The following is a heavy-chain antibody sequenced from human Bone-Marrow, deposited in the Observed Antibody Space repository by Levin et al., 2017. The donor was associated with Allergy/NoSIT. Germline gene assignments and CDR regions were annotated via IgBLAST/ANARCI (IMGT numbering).Heavy chain of an antibody. CDR2: IYDSGNTGEIYETGGT. Sequence: SQTLSLTCGVSGGSISRNTWWSWVRQPPGKGLEWIGEIYDSGNTGEIYETGGTNYNPSLKSRVTISMDKSKNQFSLKLTSVTAADTAVYYCARDQGWGSSGYRYFDYWGQGTLVTVSS. V-gene: IGHV4-4*02. CDR3: ARDQGWGSSGYRYFDY. J-gene: IGHJ4*02. CDR1: GGSISRNTW. D-gene: IGHD3-22*01.